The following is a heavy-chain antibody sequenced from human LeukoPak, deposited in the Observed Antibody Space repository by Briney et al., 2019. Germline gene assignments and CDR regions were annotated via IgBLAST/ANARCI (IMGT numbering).Heavy chain of an antibody. CDR2: IYSGGST. CDR1: GFTVSSNY. V-gene: IGHV3-53*04. Sequence: GGSLRLSCAASGFTVSSNYMSWVRQAPGKGLEWVSVIYSGGSTYYADSVKGRFTISRHNSKNTLYLQMNSLRAEDTAVYYCARGGAKSTMARGVIAGMDVWGRGTTATVSS. J-gene: IGHJ6*02. CDR3: ARGGAKSTMARGVIAGMDV. D-gene: IGHD3-10*01.